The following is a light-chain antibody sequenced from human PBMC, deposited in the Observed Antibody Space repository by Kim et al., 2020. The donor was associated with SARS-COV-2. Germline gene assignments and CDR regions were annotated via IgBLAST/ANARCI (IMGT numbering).Light chain of an antibody. CDR2: QDS. CDR1: KLGDKY. V-gene: IGLV3-1*01. CDR3: QAWDSSTAYVV. J-gene: IGLJ2*01. Sequence: SYELTQPPSVSVSPGQTASITCSGDKLGDKYACWYQQKPGQSPVLVIYQDSKRPSGIPERFSGSNSGNTATLTISWTQAMDEADYYCQAWDSSTAYVVFG.